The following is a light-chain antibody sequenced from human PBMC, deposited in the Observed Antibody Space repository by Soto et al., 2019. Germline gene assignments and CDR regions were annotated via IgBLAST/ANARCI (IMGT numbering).Light chain of an antibody. J-gene: IGLJ1*01. V-gene: IGLV2-23*02. CDR2: EVN. CDR1: GSDVGAYNV. Sequence: SVVAQPPAMSGSPGQSSTIAFAGTGSDVGAYNVVSWYQQHPGKAPKLIICEVNTRPSGISNRFSGSKSGDTASLTISGLHSEDEADYCCCSCEGTVAYVFGTGTEVTV. CDR3: CSCEGTVAYV.